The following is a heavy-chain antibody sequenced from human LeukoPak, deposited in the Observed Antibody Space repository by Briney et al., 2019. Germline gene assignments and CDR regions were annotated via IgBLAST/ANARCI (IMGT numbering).Heavy chain of an antibody. J-gene: IGHJ4*02. CDR1: GGSISSYY. V-gene: IGHV4-59*01. D-gene: IGHD2-2*01. CDR3: ARGIVVVPAAMWGKNYYFDY. CDR2: IYYSGST. Sequence: SETLSLTCTVSGGSISSYYWSWIRQPPGKGLEWIGYIYYSGSTNYNPSLKSRVTISVDTSKSQFSLKLSSVTAADTAVYYCARGIVVVPAAMWGKNYYFDYWGQGTLVTVSS.